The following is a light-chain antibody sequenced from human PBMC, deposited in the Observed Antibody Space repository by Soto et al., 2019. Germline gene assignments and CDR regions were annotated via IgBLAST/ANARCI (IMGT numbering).Light chain of an antibody. CDR3: QQGYSNPWT. V-gene: IGKV1-39*01. J-gene: IGKJ1*01. CDR2: AAS. Sequence: DIQITQSPSSLSASIVDRVTITCRASQIVNTYLHWYQQKPGKAPKLLIYAASNLQSGVPSRFSGSGSGTNFTLSLNSLQPEDFATYYCQQGYSNPWTFGQGTKVDIK. CDR1: QIVNTY.